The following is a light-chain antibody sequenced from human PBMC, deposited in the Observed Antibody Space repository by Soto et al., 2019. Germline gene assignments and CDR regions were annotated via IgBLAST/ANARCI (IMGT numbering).Light chain of an antibody. CDR3: QQYGTSPTYT. J-gene: IGKJ2*01. CDR2: GAS. CDR1: QIVSTTY. Sequence: EIVLTQSPGTLSLSPGERATLSCRASQIVSTTYLAWYQQKPGQAPRLLIYGASSRATGIPDRFSGSGSGTDFTLTISRLEPEDFAVYYCQQYGTSPTYTFGQGTKLEI. V-gene: IGKV3-20*01.